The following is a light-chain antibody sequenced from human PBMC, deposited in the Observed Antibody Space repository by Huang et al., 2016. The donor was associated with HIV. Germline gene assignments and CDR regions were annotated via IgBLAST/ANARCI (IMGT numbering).Light chain of an antibody. V-gene: IGKV1-9*01. J-gene: IGKJ4*01. Sequence: IQLTQSPFSLSASVGDRVTITCRASQGINHYLAWYPHQPGKAPKLLIYAASTLYTGVPSRFSGSGSGTDFTLTISSLQPEDFATYYCQQLDSYPVTFGGGTKVDIK. CDR2: AAS. CDR1: QGINHY. CDR3: QQLDSYPVT.